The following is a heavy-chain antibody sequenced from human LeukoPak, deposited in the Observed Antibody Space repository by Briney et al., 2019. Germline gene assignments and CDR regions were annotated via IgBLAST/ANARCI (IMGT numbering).Heavy chain of an antibody. J-gene: IGHJ6*04. CDR3: ARASQSPHYDFWSGYPPDV. V-gene: IGHV3-30-3*01. CDR1: GFTFSSYA. Sequence: PGRSLRLSCAASGFTFSSYAMHWVRQAPGKGLEWVAVISYDGSNKYYADSVKGRFTISRDNSKNTLYLQMNSLRAEDTAVYYCARASQSPHYDFWSGYPPDVWGKGTTVTVSS. CDR2: ISYDGSNK. D-gene: IGHD3-3*01.